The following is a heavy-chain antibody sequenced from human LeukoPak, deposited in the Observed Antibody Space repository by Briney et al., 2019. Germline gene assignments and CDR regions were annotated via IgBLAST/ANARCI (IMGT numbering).Heavy chain of an antibody. CDR2: IWYDGSNK. CDR1: GFTFSSYG. V-gene: IGHV3-33*01. Sequence: PGRSLRLSCAASGFTFSSYGMHWVRQAPGKGLEWVAVIWYDGSNKYYADSVKGRFTISRDNSKNTLYLQMNSLRAEDTAVYYCARDQNRGYFDWLYDFDYWGQGTLVTVSS. CDR3: ARDQNRGYFDWLYDFDY. J-gene: IGHJ4*02. D-gene: IGHD3-9*01.